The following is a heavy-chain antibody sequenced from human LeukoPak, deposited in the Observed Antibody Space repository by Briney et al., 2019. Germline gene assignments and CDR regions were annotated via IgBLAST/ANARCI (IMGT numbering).Heavy chain of an antibody. CDR1: GYRFTNHW. Sequence: GESLKISCKGSGYRFTNHWISWVRQMPGKGLEWMGRIDPSASYTNYSPSFQGQVTISADKSISTAYLQWSSLKASDTAMYYCARCHSSGTYADVVYWGQGTLVTVSS. D-gene: IGHD1-26*01. J-gene: IGHJ4*02. V-gene: IGHV5-10-1*04. CDR2: IDPSASYT. CDR3: ARCHSSGTYADVVY.